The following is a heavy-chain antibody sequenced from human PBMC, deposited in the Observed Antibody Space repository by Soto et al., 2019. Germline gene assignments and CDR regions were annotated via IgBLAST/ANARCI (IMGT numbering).Heavy chain of an antibody. J-gene: IGHJ4*02. CDR2: INHSGST. CDR1: GWSFSGYY. D-gene: IGHD2-15*01. Sequence: SETLSLTCAGYGWSFSGYYCSWIRQPPGKGLEWIGEINHSGSTNYNPSLKSRVTISVDTSKNQFSLKLSSVTAADTAVYYCARAGVVVAATQHFNFDYWGQGTLVIVSS. CDR3: ARAGVVVAATQHFNFDY. V-gene: IGHV4-34*01.